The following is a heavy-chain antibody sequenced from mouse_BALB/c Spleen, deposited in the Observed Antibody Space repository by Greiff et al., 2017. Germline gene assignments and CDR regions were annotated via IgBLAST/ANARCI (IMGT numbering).Heavy chain of an antibody. J-gene: IGHJ3*01. CDR1: GYSITSGYY. CDR2: ISYDGSN. V-gene: IGHV3-6*02. D-gene: IGHD3-1*01. Sequence: EVQLQESGPGLVKPSQSLSLTCSVTGYSITSGYYWNWIRQFPGNKLEWMGYISYDGSNNYNPSLKNRISITRDTSKNQFFLKLNSVTTEDTATYYCAELGSFAYWGQGTLVTVSA. CDR3: AELGSFAY.